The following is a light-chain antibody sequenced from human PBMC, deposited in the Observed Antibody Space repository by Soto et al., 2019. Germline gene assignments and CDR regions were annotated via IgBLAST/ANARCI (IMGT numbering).Light chain of an antibody. CDR3: SSYTSSSTYVV. J-gene: IGLJ2*01. CDR2: DVS. CDR1: SSDVGAYNY. V-gene: IGLV2-14*01. Sequence: QSALTQPASVSGSPGQSITISCTGTSSDVGAYNYVSWYQQHPGKAPKLMIYDVSDRPSGASNRFSGSKSGNTASLTVSGLQAEGEADYYCSSYTSSSTYVVFGGGTQLTVL.